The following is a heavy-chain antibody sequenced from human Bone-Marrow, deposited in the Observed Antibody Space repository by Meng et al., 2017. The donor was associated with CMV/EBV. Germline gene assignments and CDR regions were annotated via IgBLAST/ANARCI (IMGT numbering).Heavy chain of an antibody. Sequence: GESLKISCAASGFTFSDYYMSWIRQAPGKGVEWVSYVSSTGYTIYFADSVKGRFTISRDNAKNSLYLPMSRLRTEDTAVYYCAREIGIVGGYGLDVWGQGTSVTVSS. CDR1: GFTFSDYY. CDR2: VSSTGYTI. D-gene: IGHD2-15*01. CDR3: AREIGIVGGYGLDV. V-gene: IGHV3-11*01. J-gene: IGHJ6*02.